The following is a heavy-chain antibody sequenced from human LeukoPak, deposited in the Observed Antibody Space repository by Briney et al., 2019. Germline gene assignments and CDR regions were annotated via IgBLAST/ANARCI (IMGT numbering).Heavy chain of an antibody. V-gene: IGHV5-51*01. Sequence: GESLKISCQGSGYSFTSYWIGWVRPMPGKGLEWMGIIYPGDSDTRYSPSFQGQVTISADKSISTAYLQWSSLKASDTAMYYCARFLITGNWWFDPWGQGTLVTVSS. CDR2: IYPGDSDT. D-gene: IGHD1-1*01. CDR3: ARFLITGNWWFDP. CDR1: GYSFTSYW. J-gene: IGHJ5*02.